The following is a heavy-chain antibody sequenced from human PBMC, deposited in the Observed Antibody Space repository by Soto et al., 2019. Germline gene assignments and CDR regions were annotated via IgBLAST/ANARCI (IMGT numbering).Heavy chain of an antibody. CDR2: ISAYNGNT. CDR1: GYTFTSYG. V-gene: IGHV1-18*01. Sequence: QVQLVQSGAEVKKPGASVKVSCKASGYTFTSYGISWVRQAPGQGLEWMGWISAYNGNTNYAQKLQGRVTMTTDTSTSTAYMELRSLRSDDTAVYYCARDPFGDDDILTGYWWPYYYYGMDVWGQGTTVTVSS. J-gene: IGHJ6*02. CDR3: ARDPFGDDDILTGYWWPYYYYGMDV. D-gene: IGHD3-9*01.